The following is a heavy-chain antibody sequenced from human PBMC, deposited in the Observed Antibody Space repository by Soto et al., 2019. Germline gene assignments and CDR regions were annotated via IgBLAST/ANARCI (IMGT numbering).Heavy chain of an antibody. CDR2: INHSGST. V-gene: IGHV4-31*03. J-gene: IGHJ6*03. Sequence: PSETLSLTCTVSGGSISSGGYYWSWIRQHPGKGLEWIGYINHSGSTNYNPSLKSRVTISVDTSKNQFSLKLSSVTAADTAVYYCARYNRDPGYDFWSGYPIHSYYYMDVWGKGTTVTVSS. D-gene: IGHD3-3*01. CDR1: GGSISSGGYY. CDR3: ARYNRDPGYDFWSGYPIHSYYYMDV.